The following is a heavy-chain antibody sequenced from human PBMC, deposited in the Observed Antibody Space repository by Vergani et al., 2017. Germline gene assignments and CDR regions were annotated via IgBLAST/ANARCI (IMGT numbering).Heavy chain of an antibody. CDR2: IHYSENT. CDR1: FDSIRNLY. CDR3: ASDTHSGQRADR. D-gene: IGHD6-19*01. Sequence: QVQLHESGPGLVKSSETLSLTCSVSFDSIRNLYCNWIRQPPRKGLEWIGSIHYSENTNYNPSLKTRVTISVDTSKNQFSLTLTSVTAADTAVYYCASDTHSGQRADRWGQGILVTVTS. J-gene: IGHJ5*02. V-gene: IGHV4-59*11.